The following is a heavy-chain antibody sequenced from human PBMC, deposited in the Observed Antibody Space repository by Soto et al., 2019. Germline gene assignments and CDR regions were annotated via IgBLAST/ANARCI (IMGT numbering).Heavy chain of an antibody. V-gene: IGHV1-69*13. D-gene: IGHD6-19*01. CDR3: ARGHLAGLGGPNSSGWYPPLRY. CDR2: IIPIFSTA. CDR1: GGTFSSYA. J-gene: IGHJ4*02. Sequence: GASVKVSCKASGGTFSSYAISWVRQAPGQGLEWMGGIIPIFSTANYAQKFQGRVTITADESTSTAYMELSSLRSEDTAVYYCARGHLAGLGGPNSSGWYPPLRYWGQGTLVTVSS.